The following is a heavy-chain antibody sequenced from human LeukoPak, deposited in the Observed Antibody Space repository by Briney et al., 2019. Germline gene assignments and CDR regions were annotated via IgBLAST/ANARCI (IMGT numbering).Heavy chain of an antibody. D-gene: IGHD3-22*01. V-gene: IGHV3-30*02. CDR1: GFTFSSYG. CDR2: IRYDGSNK. CDR3: ARDSLIVVVTTFFDY. Sequence: GGSLRLSCAASGFTFSSYGMHWVRQAPGKGLEWVAFIRYDGSNKYYADSVKGRFTISRDNSKNTLYLQVNSLRAEDTAVYYCARDSLIVVVTTFFDYWGQGTLVTVSS. J-gene: IGHJ4*02.